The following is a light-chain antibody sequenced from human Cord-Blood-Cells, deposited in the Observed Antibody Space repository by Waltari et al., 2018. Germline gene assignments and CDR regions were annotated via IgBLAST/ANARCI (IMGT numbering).Light chain of an antibody. Sequence: QSALTQPASVSGSPGQSITISCTGTSSAVGGYNYVSWYQQHPGKAPKLMIYDVSNRPSGVSNRFSGSKSGNTASLTISGLQADDEADYYCRSYTSSSTLVFGGGTKLTVL. CDR2: DVS. CDR1: SSAVGGYNY. CDR3: RSYTSSSTLV. J-gene: IGLJ2*01. V-gene: IGLV2-14*01.